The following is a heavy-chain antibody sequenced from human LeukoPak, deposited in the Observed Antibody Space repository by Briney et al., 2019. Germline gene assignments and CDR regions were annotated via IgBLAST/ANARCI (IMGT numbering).Heavy chain of an antibody. CDR2: VWSDGNKK. CDR3: ARGLYKLDY. CDR1: GFTFISYG. Sequence: GGSLRLSCATSGFTFISYGMHWVRQAPGKGLEWVAIVWSDGNKKYYADSVKGRFTISRDNSKNTLYLQMNSLRAEDTAVYYCARGLYKLDYWGQGTLVTVSS. J-gene: IGHJ4*02. V-gene: IGHV3-33*01. D-gene: IGHD2-2*02.